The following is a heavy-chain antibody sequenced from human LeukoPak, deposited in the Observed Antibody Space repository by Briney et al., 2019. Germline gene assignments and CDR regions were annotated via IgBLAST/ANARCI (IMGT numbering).Heavy chain of an antibody. Sequence: SETLSLTCTVSGGSISSRNYYWGWIRQPPGEGLEWIGKISDSGNTYYNPSLKSRVTISVDTSKNQFSLKLSSVTAADTAVYYCVSGKQQRGAFDIWGQGTMVTVSS. J-gene: IGHJ3*02. V-gene: IGHV4-39*07. CDR1: GGSISSRNYY. D-gene: IGHD6-13*01. CDR2: ISDSGNT. CDR3: VSGKQQRGAFDI.